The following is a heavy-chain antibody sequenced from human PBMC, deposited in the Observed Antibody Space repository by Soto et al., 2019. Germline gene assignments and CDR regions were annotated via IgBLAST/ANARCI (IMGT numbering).Heavy chain of an antibody. J-gene: IGHJ6*03. CDR2: ISGSGGST. V-gene: IGHV3-23*01. CDR3: AKSGGKDYYYYMDV. Sequence: EVRLLESGGALAQPGESLRLSCAASGFTFNSYAMSWVRQAPGKGLEWVSAISGSGGSTYYADSVKGRFTISRDNSKNTLYLQMNSLRAEDTAIFYCAKSGGKDYYYYMDVWGKGTTVTVSS. D-gene: IGHD3-10*01. CDR1: GFTFNSYA.